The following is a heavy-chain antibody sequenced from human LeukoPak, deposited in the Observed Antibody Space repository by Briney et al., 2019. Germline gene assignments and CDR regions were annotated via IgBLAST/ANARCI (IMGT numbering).Heavy chain of an antibody. Sequence: GESLKISCKGSGYSFISYWISWVRQMPGKGLEWMGRIDPSDSYTNYSPSFQGHVTISADKSISTAYLQWSSLKASDTAMYYCARTGTYYYDSSGHRRFDPWGQGTLVTVSS. CDR2: IDPSDSYT. J-gene: IGHJ5*02. CDR1: GYSFISYW. D-gene: IGHD3-22*01. CDR3: ARTGTYYYDSSGHRRFDP. V-gene: IGHV5-10-1*01.